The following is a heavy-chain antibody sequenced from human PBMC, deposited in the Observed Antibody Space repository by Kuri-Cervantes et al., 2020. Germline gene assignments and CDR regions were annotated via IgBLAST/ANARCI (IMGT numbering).Heavy chain of an antibody. CDR1: GGSISGGGYY. Sequence: SETLSLTCTVSGGSISGGGYYWNWIRQPAGKGLEWIGRIYTSGSTNYNPSPKSRLTISIDTSKNQFSLKLSSVTAADTAVYYCARERLRGYAPSFDYWGQGTLVTVSS. D-gene: IGHD1-1*01. J-gene: IGHJ4*02. V-gene: IGHV4-61*02. CDR2: IYTSGST. CDR3: ARERLRGYAPSFDY.